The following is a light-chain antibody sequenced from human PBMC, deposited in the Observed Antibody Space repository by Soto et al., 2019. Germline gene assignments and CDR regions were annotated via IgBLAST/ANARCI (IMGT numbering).Light chain of an antibody. V-gene: IGKV2D-30*01. CDR3: MQGTHWPYT. CDR1: QSLVYNDGNTY. Sequence: DVVMTQSPLSLPVTLGQPASISCRSSQSLVYNDGNTYLSWFQQRPGQSPRRLIYKVSNWDFGVXAXFSGSGSGTVFTLNISRVEAEDVGIYYCMQGTHWPYTFGQGTKLEIK. J-gene: IGKJ2*01. CDR2: KVS.